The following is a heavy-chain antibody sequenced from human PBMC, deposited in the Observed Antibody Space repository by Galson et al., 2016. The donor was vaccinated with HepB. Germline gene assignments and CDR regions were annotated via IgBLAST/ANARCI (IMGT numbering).Heavy chain of an antibody. V-gene: IGHV1-69*13. CDR1: GGTFTNYA. D-gene: IGHD3-16*01. J-gene: IGHJ4*02. Sequence: SVKVSCKAPGGTFTNYAFSWVRQAPGQGLEWMGGVIPLSGKAEYPQRFKGRVTISADGSTSTVYMDLTSLRFEDTAVYYCAREAAPLVTPENEYIWGSFDGWGLGTLVTVSP. CDR3: AREAAPLVTPENEYIWGSFDG. CDR2: VIPLSGKA.